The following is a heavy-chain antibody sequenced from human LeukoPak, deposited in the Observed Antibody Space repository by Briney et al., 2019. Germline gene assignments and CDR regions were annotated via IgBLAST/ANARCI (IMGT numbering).Heavy chain of an antibody. Sequence: ASVKVSCRAPGYTFTAYYIHWVRQAPGQGLEWMGWINPNSGDTTLPQRFQGRVTMTRDTSIITAYMELSSLTSDDTGMYYCARGPTLGLDIWGQGTMVTVSS. CDR2: INPNSGDT. J-gene: IGHJ3*02. V-gene: IGHV1-2*02. CDR3: ARGPTLGLDI. CDR1: GYTFTAYY.